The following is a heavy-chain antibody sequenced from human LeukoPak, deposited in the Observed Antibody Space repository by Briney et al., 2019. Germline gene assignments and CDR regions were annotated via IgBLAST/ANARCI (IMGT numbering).Heavy chain of an antibody. CDR2: IIPIFGTA. V-gene: IGHV1-69*05. J-gene: IGHJ6*02. CDR3: ARDEGAYYDFWSGYYPFYYYYGMDV. Sequence: ASVKVSCKASGGTFSSYAISWVRQAPGQGLEWMGGIIPIFGTANYAQKFQGRVTMTTDTSTSTAYMELRSLRSDDTAVYYCARDEGAYYDFWSGYYPFYYYYGMDVWGQGTTVTVSS. CDR1: GGTFSSYA. D-gene: IGHD3-3*01.